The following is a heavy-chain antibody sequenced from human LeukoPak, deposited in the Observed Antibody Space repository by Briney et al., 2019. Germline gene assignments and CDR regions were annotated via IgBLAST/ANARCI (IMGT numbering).Heavy chain of an antibody. Sequence: GASVKVSCKASGGTFSSYAISWVRQAPGQGLEWMGGVIPIFGTPNYAQKFQGRVTITADESTSTAYMELSSLRSEDTAVYYCARGHRYCSSTSCYFDYYYGMDVWGQGTTVTVSS. CDR2: VIPIFGTP. CDR3: ARGHRYCSSTSCYFDYYYGMDV. J-gene: IGHJ6*02. D-gene: IGHD2-2*01. V-gene: IGHV1-69*13. CDR1: GGTFSSYA.